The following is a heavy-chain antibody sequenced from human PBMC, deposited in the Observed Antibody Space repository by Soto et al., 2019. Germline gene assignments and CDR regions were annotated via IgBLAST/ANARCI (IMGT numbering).Heavy chain of an antibody. D-gene: IGHD2-8*01. CDR2: IFGNGGGI. CDR1: GFTFSTYA. Sequence: LRLSCAASGFTFSTYAMSWVRQAPGKGLEWVSGIFGNGGGISYGDSVKGRFTISRDNSNNMLYLQMHSLRVEDTAVYYCAKDRQPDGLWPFDHWGQGTPVTVAS. J-gene: IGHJ4*02. V-gene: IGHV3-23*01. CDR3: AKDRQPDGLWPFDH.